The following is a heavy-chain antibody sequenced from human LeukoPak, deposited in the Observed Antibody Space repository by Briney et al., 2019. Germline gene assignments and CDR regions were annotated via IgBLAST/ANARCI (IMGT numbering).Heavy chain of an antibody. CDR2: ISGYNDNT. CDR3: ARDGTSTDDY. CDR1: GYTFTGFG. D-gene: IGHD1-7*01. J-gene: IGHJ4*02. V-gene: IGHV1-18*01. Sequence: ASVKVSCKASGYTFTGFGINWGRQAPGQELEWMGWISGYNDNTHYAKKFQGRVTLTTDTPTNTAYMELRSLRSDDTAVYYCARDGTSTDDYWGQGTLVTVSS.